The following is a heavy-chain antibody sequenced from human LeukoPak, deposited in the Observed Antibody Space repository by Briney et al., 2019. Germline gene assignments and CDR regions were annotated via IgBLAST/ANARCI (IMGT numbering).Heavy chain of an antibody. CDR2: IRYDGSNK. D-gene: IGHD3-10*01. Sequence: GGSLRLSCAASGFTFSSYGMHWVRQAPGKGLEWVAFIRYDGSNKYYADSVKGRFTISRDNSKNTLYLQMNSLKAEDTAVYYCAKEPDLWFGEYYFDYWGQGTLVTVSS. CDR1: GFTFSSYG. J-gene: IGHJ4*02. V-gene: IGHV3-30*02. CDR3: AKEPDLWFGEYYFDY.